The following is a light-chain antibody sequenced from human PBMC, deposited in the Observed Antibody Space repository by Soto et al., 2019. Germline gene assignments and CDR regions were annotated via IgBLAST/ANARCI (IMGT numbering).Light chain of an antibody. CDR2: EVS. J-gene: IGLJ2*01. Sequence: QSVLTQPASVSGSPGQSITISCTGTSSDVGGYMYVSWYQHHPGKAPKLMIYEVSDRPSGVSNRFSGSKSGNTASLTISGLQAEDEADYYCSSYTSSSTVVFGGGTKVTVL. V-gene: IGLV2-14*01. CDR3: SSYTSSSTVV. CDR1: SSDVGGYMY.